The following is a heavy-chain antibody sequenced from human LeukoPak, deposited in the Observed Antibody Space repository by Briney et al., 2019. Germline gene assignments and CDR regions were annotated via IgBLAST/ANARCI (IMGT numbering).Heavy chain of an antibody. J-gene: IGHJ6*02. D-gene: IGHD2-15*01. V-gene: IGHV3-48*02. CDR2: ISSSSSTI. CDR3: ARDADPATPYYYGMDV. Sequence: GGSLRLSCAASGFTFSSYSMNWVRQAPGKGLEWVSYISSSSSTIYYADSAKGRFTISRDNAKNSLYLQMNSLRDEDTAVYYCARDADPATPYYYGMDVWGQGTTVTVSS. CDR1: GFTFSSYS.